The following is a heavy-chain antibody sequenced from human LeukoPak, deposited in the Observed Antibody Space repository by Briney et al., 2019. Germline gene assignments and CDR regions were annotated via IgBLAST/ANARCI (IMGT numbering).Heavy chain of an antibody. Sequence: SETLSLTCSVSGGSISSGSNYWVRIRQPPGKTLEWIGSIYSSGSTYYNSSLKSRVFILMDTSKNHFSLTLTSVTAADTALYCARSDGYGLVDIWGQGTMVTFSS. CDR1: GGSISSGSNY. CDR2: IYSSGST. CDR3: ARSDGYGLVDI. V-gene: IGHV4-39*07. D-gene: IGHD3-10*01. J-gene: IGHJ3*02.